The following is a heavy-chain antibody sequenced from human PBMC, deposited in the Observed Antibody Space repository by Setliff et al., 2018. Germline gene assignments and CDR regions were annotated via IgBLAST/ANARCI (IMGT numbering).Heavy chain of an antibody. V-gene: IGHV4-38-2*01. J-gene: IGHJ1*01. Sequence: PSETLSLTCAVSGYSIRSGYYWGWIRQPPGKGLEWIGSIYHSGSTYYSPSLKSRVTISVDTSKNQFSLILRSVTAADTAVYYCARVDFTMIQGVLGLWGQGTLVTVSS. CDR3: ARVDFTMIQGVLGL. CDR2: IYHSGST. D-gene: IGHD3-10*01. CDR1: GYSIRSGYY.